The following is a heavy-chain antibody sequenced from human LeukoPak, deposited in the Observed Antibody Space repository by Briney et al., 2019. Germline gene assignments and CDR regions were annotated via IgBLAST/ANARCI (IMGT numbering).Heavy chain of an antibody. J-gene: IGHJ4*02. CDR2: IYYSGST. V-gene: IGHV4-61*01. Sequence: SETLSLTCTVSGGSVSSGSYYWSWIRQPPGKGLEWIGYIYYSGSTSYNPSLKSRVTISVDTSKNQFSLKLSSVTAADTAVYYCAREDYWGQGTLVTVSS. CDR1: GGSVSSGSYY. CDR3: AREDY.